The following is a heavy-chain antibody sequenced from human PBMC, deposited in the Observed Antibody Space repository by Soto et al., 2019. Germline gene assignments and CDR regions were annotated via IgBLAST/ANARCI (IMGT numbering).Heavy chain of an antibody. J-gene: IGHJ6*02. CDR1: GFSFSTYG. CDR3: ATSPKFCGGVTGRPCGMGV. CDR2: VGGGNT. Sequence: EVQLLESGGGLVQPGGSLRLSCAASGFSFSTYGMSWVRQAPGKGLEWVSAVGGGNTYNADSVEGRFTISRDNSKNTLYLQMNSLRAEDTAVYYCATSPKFCGGVTGRPCGMGVWGQGTTVTVSS. D-gene: IGHD2-21*01. V-gene: IGHV3-23*01.